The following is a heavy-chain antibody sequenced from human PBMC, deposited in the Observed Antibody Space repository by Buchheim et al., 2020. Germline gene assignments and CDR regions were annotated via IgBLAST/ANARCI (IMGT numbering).Heavy chain of an antibody. CDR3: ARSLSGSLSYWYFDL. J-gene: IGHJ2*01. CDR2: ISYDGSNK. Sequence: QVQLVESGGGVVQPGRSLRLSCAASGFTFSSYAMHWVRQAPGKGLEWVAVISYDGSNKYYADSVKGRFTISRDNSQKTLYLQMNSLRAEDTAVYYCARSLSGSLSYWYFDLWGRGTL. CDR1: GFTFSSYA. D-gene: IGHD1-26*01. V-gene: IGHV3-30*04.